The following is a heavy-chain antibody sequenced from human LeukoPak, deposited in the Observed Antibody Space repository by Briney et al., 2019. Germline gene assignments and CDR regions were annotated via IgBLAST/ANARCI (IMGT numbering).Heavy chain of an antibody. CDR3: ARLVWDTTMADGDIDS. Sequence: GESLRRSCAASGFTFISYSMNWVRLAPGKGLEWVSSISSASTYIYYADSVKGRFTISRDNAKNSLYLQMNSLRAEDTAMYYCARLVWDTTMADGDIDSWGQGTLLIVSS. CDR2: ISSASTYI. V-gene: IGHV3-21*01. CDR1: GFTFISYS. J-gene: IGHJ4*02. D-gene: IGHD5-18*01.